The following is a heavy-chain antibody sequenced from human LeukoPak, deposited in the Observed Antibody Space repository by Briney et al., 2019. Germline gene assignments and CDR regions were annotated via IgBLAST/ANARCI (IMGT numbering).Heavy chain of an antibody. CDR3: VRGVAGRQSWFDP. V-gene: IGHV3-30-3*01. Sequence: SGGSLRLSCAASGFTFSSYAMHWVRQAPGKGLEWVAVISYDGSNKYYADSVKGRFTISRDNSKNTLYLQMNSLRAEDTAVYYCVRGVAGRQSWFDPWGQGTLVTVSS. J-gene: IGHJ5*02. CDR2: ISYDGSNK. CDR1: GFTFSSYA. D-gene: IGHD6-19*01.